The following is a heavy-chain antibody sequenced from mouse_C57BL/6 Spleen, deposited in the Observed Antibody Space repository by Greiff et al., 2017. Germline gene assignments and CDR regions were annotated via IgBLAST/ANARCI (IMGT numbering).Heavy chain of an antibody. CDR3: ARSEYGNAWFAY. V-gene: IGHV1-39*01. J-gene: IGHJ3*01. CDR2: INPNYGTT. D-gene: IGHD2-10*02. Sequence: EVQLQQSGPELVKPGASGKISCKASGYSFTDYNMNWVKQSNGKSLEWIGVINPNYGTTSYNQKFKGKATLTVDKSSSTAYMHLDSLTSEDSAVYYCARSEYGNAWFAYWGQGTLVTVSA. CDR1: GYSFTDYN.